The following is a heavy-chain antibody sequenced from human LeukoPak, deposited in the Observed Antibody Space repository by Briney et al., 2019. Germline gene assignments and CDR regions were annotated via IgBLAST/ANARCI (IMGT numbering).Heavy chain of an antibody. J-gene: IGHJ3*02. CDR3: ARGPGAFDI. CDR2: IWYVGSNK. CDR1: GFTFSSYG. V-gene: IGHV3-33*01. Sequence: GGSLRLSCAASGFTFSSYGMHWVRQAPGKGLEWVAVIWYVGSNKYYADSVKGRFTISRDNSKNTLYLQMNSLRAEDTAVYYCARGPGAFDIWGQGTMVTVSS.